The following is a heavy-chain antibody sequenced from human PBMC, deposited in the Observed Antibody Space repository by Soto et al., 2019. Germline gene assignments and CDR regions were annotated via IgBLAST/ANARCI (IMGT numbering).Heavy chain of an antibody. Sequence: EVQLLESGGGLVQPGGSLRLSCAASGSTFSSYAMSWVRQAPGKGLEWVSAISGSGGSTYYADSVKGRFTISRDNSKNTLYLQMNSLRAEDTAVYYCAKGRGYSGYDLGQWFDPWGQGTLVTVSS. J-gene: IGHJ5*02. CDR2: ISGSGGST. CDR1: GSTFSSYA. D-gene: IGHD5-12*01. CDR3: AKGRGYSGYDLGQWFDP. V-gene: IGHV3-23*01.